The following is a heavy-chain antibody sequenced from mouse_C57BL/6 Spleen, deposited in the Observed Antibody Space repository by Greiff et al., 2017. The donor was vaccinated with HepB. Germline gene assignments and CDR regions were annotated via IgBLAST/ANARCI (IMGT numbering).Heavy chain of an antibody. J-gene: IGHJ2*01. Sequence: VQLQQSGPELVKPGASVKISCKASGYAFSSSWMNWVKQRPGKGLEWIGRIYPGDGDTNYNGKFKGKATLTADKSSSTAYMQLSSLTSEDSAVYFCARSDYYGSSLGYWGQGTTLTVSS. D-gene: IGHD1-1*01. CDR3: ARSDYYGSSLGY. CDR2: IYPGDGDT. V-gene: IGHV1-82*01. CDR1: GYAFSSSW.